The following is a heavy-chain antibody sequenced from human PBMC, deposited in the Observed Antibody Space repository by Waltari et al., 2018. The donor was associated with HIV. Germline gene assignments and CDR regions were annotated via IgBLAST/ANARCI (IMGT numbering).Heavy chain of an antibody. D-gene: IGHD3-3*01. V-gene: IGHV5-51*01. CDR3: ARRTYYDFWSGQGAYGMDV. CDR2: IYPGDSDT. J-gene: IGHJ6*02. CDR1: GSSFTSYW. Sequence: EVQLVQSGAEVKKPGESLKISCKGSGSSFTSYWIGWVRQMPGKGLEWMGIIYPGDSDTRYSPSFQGQVTISADKSISTAYLQWSSLKASDTAMYYCARRTYYDFWSGQGAYGMDVWGQGTTVTVSS.